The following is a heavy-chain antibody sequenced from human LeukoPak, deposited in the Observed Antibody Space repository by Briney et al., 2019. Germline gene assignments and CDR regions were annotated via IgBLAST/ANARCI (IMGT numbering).Heavy chain of an antibody. J-gene: IGHJ4*02. V-gene: IGHV1-18*01. D-gene: IGHD3-10*01. Sequence: VASVKVSCKASGYTFTSYGISWVRQAPGQGLEWMGWISAYNGNTNYAQKLQGRLTLTTDTSTSTAYMELRSLRSDDTAVYYCARDPLYYYGSGSYFDYWGQGTLVTVSS. CDR1: GYTFTSYG. CDR3: ARDPLYYYGSGSYFDY. CDR2: ISAYNGNT.